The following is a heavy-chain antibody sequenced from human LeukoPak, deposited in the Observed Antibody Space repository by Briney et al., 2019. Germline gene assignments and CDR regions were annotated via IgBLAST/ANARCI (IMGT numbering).Heavy chain of an antibody. CDR2: IKDDGSLK. V-gene: IGHV3-48*03. D-gene: IGHD5-24*01. Sequence: PGGSLRLFCIGSPLTFSGFEMNWVHQAPGKGLEWVSYIKDDGSLKTYADSVKGRFTISRDNAKNSLYLQMNSLRVEDTAIYYCARRFRDWGQGTLVTVSS. CDR3: ARRFRD. J-gene: IGHJ4*02. CDR1: PLTFSGFE.